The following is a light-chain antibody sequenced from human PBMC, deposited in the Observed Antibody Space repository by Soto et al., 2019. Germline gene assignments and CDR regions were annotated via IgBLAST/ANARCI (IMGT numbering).Light chain of an antibody. CDR1: SGDIARNY. CDR3: QSYDSSNQGV. J-gene: IGLJ2*01. Sequence: NFMLTQPQSVSESPGKTVTISCTRSSGDIARNYVQWYQQRPCSAPSAVIHEDDQRPSGVPDRFSGSVDRSSNSASLTISGLKTEDEADYYCQSYDSSNQGVFGGGTKLTVL. V-gene: IGLV6-57*03. CDR2: EDD.